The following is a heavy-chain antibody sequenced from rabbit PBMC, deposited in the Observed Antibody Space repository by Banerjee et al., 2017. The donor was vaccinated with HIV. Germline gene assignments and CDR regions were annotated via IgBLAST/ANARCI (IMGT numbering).Heavy chain of an antibody. CDR3: ARDLDGVIGWNFGW. CDR1: GFTIGYSYY. D-gene: IGHD1-1*01. Sequence: QEQLAESGGGLVKPGGTLTLTCTASGFTIGYSYYMCWVRQAPGKGLEWVGCMFIGNPNPWHASWAKGRFTVSKGSSTTLTLQMTSLTVADTATYFCARDLDGVIGWNFGWWGLGTLVTVS. CDR2: MFIGNPNP. V-gene: IGHV1S45*01. J-gene: IGHJ4*01.